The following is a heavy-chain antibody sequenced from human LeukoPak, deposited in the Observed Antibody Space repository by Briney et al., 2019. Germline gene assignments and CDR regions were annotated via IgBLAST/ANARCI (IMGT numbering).Heavy chain of an antibody. V-gene: IGHV1-18*01. CDR2: ISAYNGNT. CDR3: ARGPDVEMATGY. CDR1: GYTFINYG. J-gene: IGHJ4*02. D-gene: IGHD5-24*01. Sequence: GASVKVSCKASGYTFINYGISWVRQAPGQGLEWMGWISAYNGNTNYAQKLQGRVTMTTDTSTSTAYMELRGLRSDDTAVYYCARGPDVEMATGYWGQGTLVTVSS.